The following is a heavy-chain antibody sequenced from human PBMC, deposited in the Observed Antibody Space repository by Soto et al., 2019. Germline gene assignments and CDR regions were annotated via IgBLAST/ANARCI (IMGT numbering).Heavy chain of an antibody. D-gene: IGHD2-2*01. CDR3: ASIDIVVVPAAMPGAFDI. V-gene: IGHV4-4*02. Sequence: SETLSLTCAVSGGSISSSNWWSWVRQPPGKGLERIGEIYHSGSTNYNPSLKSRVTISVDKSRNQFSLKLSSVTAADTAVYYCASIDIVVVPAAMPGAFDIWGKGTMVTVSS. CDR2: IYHSGST. CDR1: GGSISSSNW. J-gene: IGHJ3*02.